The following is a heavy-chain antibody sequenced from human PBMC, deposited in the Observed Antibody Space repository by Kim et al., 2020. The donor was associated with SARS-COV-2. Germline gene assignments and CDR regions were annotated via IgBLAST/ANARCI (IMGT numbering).Heavy chain of an antibody. CDR3: ARLGAGGWYGYYYGMDV. V-gene: IGHV4-39*01. CDR1: GGSISSSSYY. CDR2: IYYSGST. D-gene: IGHD6-19*01. J-gene: IGHJ6*02. Sequence: SETLSLTCTVSGGSISSSSYYWGWIRQPPGKGLEWIGSIYYSGSTYYNPSLKSRVTISVDTSKNQFSLKLSSVTAADTAVYYCARLGAGGWYGYYYGMDVWGQGTTVTVSS.